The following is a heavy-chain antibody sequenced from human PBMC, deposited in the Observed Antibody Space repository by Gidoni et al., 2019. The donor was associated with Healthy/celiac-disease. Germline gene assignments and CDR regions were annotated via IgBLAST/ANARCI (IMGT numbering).Heavy chain of an antibody. V-gene: IGHV4-34*01. CDR3: ARWGRRQRTNYYFDY. Sequence: QVQLQQWGAGLLKPSETLSLTCAVYGGSFSGYYWSWIRQPPGKGLEWIGEINHSGSPNYNPSLKSRVTISVDTSKNQFSLKLSSVTAADTAVYYCARWGRRQRTNYYFDYWGQGTLVTVSS. CDR1: GGSFSGYY. CDR2: INHSGSP. J-gene: IGHJ4*02. D-gene: IGHD3-16*01.